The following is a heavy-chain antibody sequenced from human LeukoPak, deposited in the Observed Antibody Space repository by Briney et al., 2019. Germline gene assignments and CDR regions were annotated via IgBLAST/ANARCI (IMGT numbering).Heavy chain of an antibody. Sequence: GGSLRLSCAASGFTFSSYGMHWVRQAPGKGLERVSFIRNDGSTKSYADSVKGRFTISRDNSKNTLYLQMNSLRAKNTAVYYCAKEKVWLGAIADAFDIWGQGTMVTVSS. D-gene: IGHD1-26*01. CDR1: GFTFSSYG. J-gene: IGHJ3*02. V-gene: IGHV3-30*02. CDR2: IRNDGSTK. CDR3: AKEKVWLGAIADAFDI.